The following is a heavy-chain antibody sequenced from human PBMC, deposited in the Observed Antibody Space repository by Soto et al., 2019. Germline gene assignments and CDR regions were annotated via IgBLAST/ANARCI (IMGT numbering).Heavy chain of an antibody. J-gene: IGHJ6*02. D-gene: IGHD3-22*01. CDR1: GGSIISYY. Sequence: SSETLSLTCTVSGGSIISYYWSWIRQPPGKGLEWIGYIYYSGSTNYNPSLKSRVTISVDTSKNQFSLKLSSVTAADTAVYYCARGGSDSSGYYLSAYYYYGMDVWGQGTTVTVSS. CDR2: IYYSGST. CDR3: ARGGSDSSGYYLSAYYYYGMDV. V-gene: IGHV4-59*01.